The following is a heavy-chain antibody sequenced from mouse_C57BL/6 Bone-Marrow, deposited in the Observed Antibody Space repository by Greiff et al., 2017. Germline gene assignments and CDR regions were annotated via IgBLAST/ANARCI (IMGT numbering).Heavy chain of an antibody. V-gene: IGHV1-85*01. D-gene: IGHD1-1*01. Sequence: VQLQQSGPELVKPGASVKLSCKASGYTFTSYDINWVKQRPGQGLEWIGWIYPRDGSTKYNEKFKGKATLTVATSSSTAYMELHSLTSEDSAVYFCARVEFDGSSGDWYFDVWGTGTTVTVSS. CDR1: GYTFTSYD. J-gene: IGHJ1*03. CDR3: ARVEFDGSSGDWYFDV. CDR2: IYPRDGST.